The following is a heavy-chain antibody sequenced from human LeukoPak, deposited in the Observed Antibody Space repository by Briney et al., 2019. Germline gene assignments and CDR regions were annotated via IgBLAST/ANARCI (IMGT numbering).Heavy chain of an antibody. J-gene: IGHJ4*02. CDR1: GFIFSSYW. Sequence: GGSLRLSCAASGFIFSSYWMSWVRQAPGKGLEWVANIKHDGSEKYYVDSVKGRFTISRDNAKNSLYLQMNSLRAEDTAVYYCAREAAAAHPDYWGQGTLVVVSA. CDR3: AREAAAAHPDY. V-gene: IGHV3-7*05. D-gene: IGHD6-13*01. CDR2: IKHDGSEK.